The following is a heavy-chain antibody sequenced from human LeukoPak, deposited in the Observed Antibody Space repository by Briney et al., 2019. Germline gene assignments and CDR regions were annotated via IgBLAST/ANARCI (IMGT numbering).Heavy chain of an antibody. CDR1: GYTFTSYD. V-gene: IGHV1-8*01. J-gene: IGHJ5*02. Sequence: GASVKVSCKASGYTFTSYDINWVRQATGQGLEWMGWMNPNSGNTGYAQKFQGRVTMTRNTSISTAYMELSSLRSEDTAVFYCARVPGLQYLEGDNWFDPWGQGTPVTVSS. CDR2: MNPNSGNT. D-gene: IGHD3-3*01. CDR3: ARVPGLQYLEGDNWFDP.